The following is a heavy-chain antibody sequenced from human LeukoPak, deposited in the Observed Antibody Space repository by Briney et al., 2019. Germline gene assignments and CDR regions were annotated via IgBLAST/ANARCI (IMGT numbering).Heavy chain of an antibody. D-gene: IGHD2-2*01. Sequence: GASVKVSCKASGYTFTSYALNWVRQAPGQGLEWMGWINTNTGNPTYAQGFTGRFVFSLDTSVSTAYLEISSLKAEDTAVYYCARRTSLSNQLLFDSWGQGTLVTVSS. CDR2: INTNTGNP. CDR3: ARRTSLSNQLLFDS. V-gene: IGHV7-4-1*02. CDR1: GYTFTSYA. J-gene: IGHJ4*02.